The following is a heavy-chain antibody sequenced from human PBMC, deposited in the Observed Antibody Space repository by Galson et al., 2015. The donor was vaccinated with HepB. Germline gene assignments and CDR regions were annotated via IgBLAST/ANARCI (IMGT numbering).Heavy chain of an antibody. CDR2: ISGSGGST. J-gene: IGHJ4*02. Sequence: SLRLSCAASGFTFSSYAMSWVRQAPGKGLEWVSAISGSGGSTYYADSVKGRLTISRDNSKNTLYLQMNSLRAEDTAVYYCAKDDQLYSGYYFDYWGQGTLVTVSS. CDR1: GFTFSSYA. D-gene: IGHD5-12*01. V-gene: IGHV3-23*01. CDR3: AKDDQLYSGYYFDY.